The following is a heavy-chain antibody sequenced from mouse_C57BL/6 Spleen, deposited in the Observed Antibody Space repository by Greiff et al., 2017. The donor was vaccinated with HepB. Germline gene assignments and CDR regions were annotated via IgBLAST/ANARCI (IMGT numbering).Heavy chain of an antibody. Sequence: VHVKQCGTVLARPGASVKMSCKTSGYTFTSYWMHWVKQRPGQGLEWIGAIYPGNSDTSYNQKFKGKAKLTAVTSASTAYMELSSLTNEDSAVYYGTKTDYYGSRGGYVDYWGQGTTLTVSS. D-gene: IGHD1-1*01. V-gene: IGHV1-5*01. J-gene: IGHJ2*01. CDR1: GYTFTSYW. CDR2: IYPGNSDT. CDR3: TKTDYYGSRGGYVDY.